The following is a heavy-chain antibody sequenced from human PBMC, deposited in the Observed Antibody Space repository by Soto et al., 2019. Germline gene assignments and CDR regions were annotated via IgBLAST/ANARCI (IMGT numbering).Heavy chain of an antibody. CDR1: GYSFTSYW. CDR3: ARHIAARPNYYYYGMDV. J-gene: IGHJ6*01. D-gene: IGHD6-6*01. Sequence: PGESLKISCKGSGYSFTSYWIGWVRQMPGKGLEWMGIIYPGDSDTRYSPSFQGQVTISADKSISTAYLQWSSLKASDTAMYYCARHIAARPNYYYYGMDVWGKGPRSPSPQ. V-gene: IGHV5-51*01. CDR2: IYPGDSDT.